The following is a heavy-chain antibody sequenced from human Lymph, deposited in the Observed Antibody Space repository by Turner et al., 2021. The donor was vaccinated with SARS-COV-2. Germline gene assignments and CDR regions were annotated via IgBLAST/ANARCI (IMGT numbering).Heavy chain of an antibody. J-gene: IGHJ4*02. D-gene: IGHD1-26*01. CDR1: GFTFDDYA. CDR3: AKDLAGTYYSSFDY. CDR2: INWSGGSI. Sequence: EVQLVESGGALVQPGRSLRPSCTAAGFTFDDYAMHWVRQAPGKGLEWVSGINWSGGSIAYADSVKGRFPISRDNPKNSLYLKMNSLRAEDTAFYYCAKDLAGTYYSSFDYWGQGTLVTVSS. V-gene: IGHV3-9*01.